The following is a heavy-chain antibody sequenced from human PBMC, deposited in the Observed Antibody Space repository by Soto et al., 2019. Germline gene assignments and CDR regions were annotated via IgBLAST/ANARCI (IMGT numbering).Heavy chain of an antibody. CDR2: INPGNGDT. CDR3: AAGGGGSRY. D-gene: IGHD2-15*01. J-gene: IGHJ4*02. CDR1: GYTFISYA. Sequence: QVQLVQSGAEEKKPGASVKVSCKASGYTFISYAMHWVRQAPGQSLEWMGWINPGNGDTKYSQTLQGRVTLTRDTPASTADMELTSLSSDDTAVYYCAAGGGGSRYWGQGTLVTVSS. V-gene: IGHV1-3*05.